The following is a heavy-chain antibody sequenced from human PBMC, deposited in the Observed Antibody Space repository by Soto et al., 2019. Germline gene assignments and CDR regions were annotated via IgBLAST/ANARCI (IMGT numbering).Heavy chain of an antibody. V-gene: IGHV4-31*03. J-gene: IGHJ4*02. CDR1: GGSISSGGYY. CDR2: IYYSGST. Sequence: SETLSLTCTVSGGSISSGGYYWSWIRQHPGKGLEWIGYIYYSGSTYYNPSLKSRVTISVDTSKNQFSLKLSSVTAADTAVYYCARERQGGSSWIDYWGQGTLVTVSS. CDR3: ARERQGGSSWIDY. D-gene: IGHD6-13*01.